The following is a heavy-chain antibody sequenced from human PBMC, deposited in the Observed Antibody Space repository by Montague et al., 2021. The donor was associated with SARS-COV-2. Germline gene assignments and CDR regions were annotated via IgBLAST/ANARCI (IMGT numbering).Heavy chain of an antibody. CDR3: AREFRTYGYGGQYWYFDL. CDR2: IYHSGST. Sequence: SETLSLTCAVSGGSISSSHWWSWVRQPPGNGLEWFGEIYHSGSTNYNPSLKSRVTISIDKSKNQFSLKLSSVTAADTAVYYCAREFRTYGYGGQYWYFDLWGRGTLVTVSS. J-gene: IGHJ2*01. D-gene: IGHD3-10*01. V-gene: IGHV4-4*02. CDR1: GGSISSSHW.